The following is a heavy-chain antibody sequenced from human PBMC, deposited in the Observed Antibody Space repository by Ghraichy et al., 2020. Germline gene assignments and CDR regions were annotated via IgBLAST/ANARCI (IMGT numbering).Heavy chain of an antibody. CDR3: ARGLARNGVCYA. D-gene: IGHD2-8*01. CDR1: GFTVSSNY. CDR2: IYSGGST. Sequence: GESLNISCAASGFTVSSNYMSWVRQAPGKGLEWVSVIYSGGSTYYADSVKGRFTISRDNSKNTLYLQMNSLRAEDTAVYYCARGLARNGVCYAWGQGTLVTVSS. V-gene: IGHV3-53*01. J-gene: IGHJ5*02.